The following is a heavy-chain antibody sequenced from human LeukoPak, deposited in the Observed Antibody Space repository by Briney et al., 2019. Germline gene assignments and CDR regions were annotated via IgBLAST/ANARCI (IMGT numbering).Heavy chain of an antibody. V-gene: IGHV4-39*01. D-gene: IGHD2-2*01. CDR3: ARLGPVVPTANGAFDI. CDR1: GASIRSYGFY. CDR2: IYHSGDT. Sequence: SETLSLTCTVSGASIRSYGFYWGWVRQPPGKGLEWIGSIYHSGDTYCNPSLTSRVTIAVDTSKNQFSLKLISVTAADTAVYYCARLGPVVPTANGAFDIWGQGTMVTVSS. J-gene: IGHJ3*02.